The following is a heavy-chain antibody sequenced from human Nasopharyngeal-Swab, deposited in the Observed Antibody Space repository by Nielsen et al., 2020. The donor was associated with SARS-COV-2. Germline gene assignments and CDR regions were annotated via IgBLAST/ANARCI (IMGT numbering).Heavy chain of an antibody. CDR3: ARWAPSLGY. V-gene: IGHV3-33*01. Sequence: WIRQPPGKGLEYVAFIWYDGGNKYYADSVKGRFTISRDNAMHTLYLQMNSLRDEDTAVYYCARWAPSLGYWGQGTLVTVSS. J-gene: IGHJ4*02. CDR2: IWYDGGNK. D-gene: IGHD1-26*01.